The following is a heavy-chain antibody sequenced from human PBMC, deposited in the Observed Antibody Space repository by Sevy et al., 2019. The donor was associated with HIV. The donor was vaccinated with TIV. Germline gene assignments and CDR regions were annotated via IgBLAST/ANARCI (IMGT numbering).Heavy chain of an antibody. CDR3: TAGPVSF. CDR1: GFTFSNAW. J-gene: IGHJ4*02. D-gene: IGHD3-16*01. Sequence: GGYLRLSCTASGFTFSNAWMTWVRQTPERGLEWVALIKPITDAGTTDYAAPVQGRFTISRDDSKNTVYLQLNSLKTEDTAVYYCTAGPVSFWGQGTLVTVSS. V-gene: IGHV3-15*01. CDR2: IKPITDAGTT.